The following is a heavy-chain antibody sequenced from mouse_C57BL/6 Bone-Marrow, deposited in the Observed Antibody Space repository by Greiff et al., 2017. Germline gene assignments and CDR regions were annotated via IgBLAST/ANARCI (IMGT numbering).Heavy chain of an antibody. D-gene: IGHD2-5*01. V-gene: IGHV1-39*01. CDR2: INPNYGTT. Sequence: EVQLQQSGPELVKPGASVKISCKASGYSFTDYNMNWVKQSNGKSLEWIGVINPNYGTTSYNQKFKGKATFTVYQSSSTAYMQLNSLTSADSAVYYCATYYSNEFDYWGQGTTLTVSS. CDR1: GYSFTDYN. J-gene: IGHJ2*01. CDR3: ATYYSNEFDY.